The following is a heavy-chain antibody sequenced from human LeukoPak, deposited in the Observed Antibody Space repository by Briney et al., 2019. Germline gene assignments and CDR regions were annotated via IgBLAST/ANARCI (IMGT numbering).Heavy chain of an antibody. J-gene: IGHJ4*02. CDR2: INPNNGNT. Sequence: GASVKVSCKASGYTFTNNDINWVRQATGPGPEWMGWINPNNGNTGYAQKFQGRVTITRNTSISTAYMELSRLRSEDTAVYYCAKGSPWQLIDCWGQGTLVTV. CDR1: GYTFTNND. V-gene: IGHV1-8*03. CDR3: AKGSPWQLIDC. D-gene: IGHD1-1*01.